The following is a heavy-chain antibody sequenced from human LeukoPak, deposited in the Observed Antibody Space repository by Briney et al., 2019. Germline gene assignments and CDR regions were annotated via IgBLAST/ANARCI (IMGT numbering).Heavy chain of an antibody. CDR2: IYYSRSTFHT. CDR3: ARYSYGIVWAAFDT. V-gene: IGHV4-39*01. D-gene: IGHD1-26*01. CDR1: GGSISSSGYH. Sequence: SETLSLTCTVAGGSISSSGYHWAWIRQPPGEGLEWVANIYYSRSTFHTFYNPPLRSRVTISVDGDTSKNQFSLQLSYMTVADTAVYYSARYSYGIVWAAFDTWGQGTVATVSS. J-gene: IGHJ3*02.